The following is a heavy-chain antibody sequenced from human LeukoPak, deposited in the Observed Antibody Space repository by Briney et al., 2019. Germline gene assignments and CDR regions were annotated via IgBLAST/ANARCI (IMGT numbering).Heavy chain of an antibody. D-gene: IGHD3-10*01. CDR2: IIPIFGTA. CDR1: GGTFSSYA. J-gene: IGHJ4*02. Sequence: SVKVSCKASGGTFSSYAISWVRQAPGQGLEWTGGIIPIFGTANYAQKFQGRVTITTDESTSTAYMELSSLRSEDTAVYYCARGEFTMVRGVYFDYWGQGTLVTVSS. CDR3: ARGEFTMVRGVYFDY. V-gene: IGHV1-69*05.